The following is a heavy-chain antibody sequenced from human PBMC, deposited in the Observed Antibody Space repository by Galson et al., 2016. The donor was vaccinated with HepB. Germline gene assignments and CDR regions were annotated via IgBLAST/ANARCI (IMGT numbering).Heavy chain of an antibody. CDR1: GGTFSSYG. J-gene: IGHJ3*02. Sequence: SVKVSCKASGGTFSSYGLSWVRQAPGQGLEWMGGINPIFGTANYAEKFQARVTITADKSTTTGYMELSSLTSDDTAVYYCARGVRTSGGITTRRGSAFDIWGQGTMVTVSS. V-gene: IGHV1-69*06. D-gene: IGHD3-16*01. CDR3: ARGVRTSGGITTRRGSAFDI. CDR2: INPIFGTA.